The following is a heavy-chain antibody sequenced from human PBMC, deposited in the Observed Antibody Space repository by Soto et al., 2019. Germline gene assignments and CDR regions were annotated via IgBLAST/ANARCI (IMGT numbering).Heavy chain of an antibody. J-gene: IGHJ4*02. CDR1: GFTFNDYP. Sequence: QVQLVESGGGVVQPGRSLRLSCATSGFTFNDYPFHWIRQAPGKGLEWVAVIAYDGNIKLYADSVKGRFTISRDSSDNTIYLQMNSLRPEDSALYYCARDMFRGGPDYLDFWGQGTLVTVSS. V-gene: IGHV3-30-3*01. D-gene: IGHD3-10*01. CDR2: IAYDGNIK. CDR3: ARDMFRGGPDYLDF.